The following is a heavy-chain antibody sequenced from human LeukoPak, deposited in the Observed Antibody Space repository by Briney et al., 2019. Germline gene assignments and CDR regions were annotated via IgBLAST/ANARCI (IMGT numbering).Heavy chain of an antibody. Sequence: PSQTLSLTCTVSGDSTSSGPYFWSWIRQPAGKGLEWIGRIYSGGRTTYNPSLKSRVTISVDTPKNQFSLKLSSVTAADTAVYYCAREGSIYYYDSSGYLGYWGQGTLVTVSS. J-gene: IGHJ4*02. D-gene: IGHD3-22*01. CDR1: GDSTSSGPYF. CDR3: AREGSIYYYDSSGYLGY. V-gene: IGHV4-61*02. CDR2: IYSGGRT.